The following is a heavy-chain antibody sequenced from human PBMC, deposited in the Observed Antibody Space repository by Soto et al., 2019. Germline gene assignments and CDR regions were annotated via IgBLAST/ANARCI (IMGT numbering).Heavy chain of an antibody. CDR3: ARQEQQLVFPQFDP. J-gene: IGHJ5*02. Sequence: SETLSLTCTVSGGSISSSSYYWGWIRQPPGKGLEWIGSIYYSGSTYYNPSLKSRVTISVDTSKNQFSLKLSSVTAADTAVYYCARQEQQLVFPQFDPWGQGTLVTVSS. CDR2: IYYSGST. CDR1: GGSISSSSYY. V-gene: IGHV4-39*01. D-gene: IGHD6-13*01.